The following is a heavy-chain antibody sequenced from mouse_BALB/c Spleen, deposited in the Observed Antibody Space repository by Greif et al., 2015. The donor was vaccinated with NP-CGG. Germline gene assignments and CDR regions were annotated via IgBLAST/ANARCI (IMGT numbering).Heavy chain of an antibody. D-gene: IGHD4-1*01. CDR3: ARRTGTEAMDY. CDR2: IYPGSGNT. Sequence: VHLVESGPELVEPGASVKISCKASGYTFTDYYINWVKQKPGQGLEWIGWIYPGSGNTKYNEKFKGKATLTVDTSSSTAYMQLSSLTSEDTAVYFCARRTGTEAMDYWGQGTSVTVSS. V-gene: IGHV1-84*02. CDR1: GYTFTDYY. J-gene: IGHJ4*01.